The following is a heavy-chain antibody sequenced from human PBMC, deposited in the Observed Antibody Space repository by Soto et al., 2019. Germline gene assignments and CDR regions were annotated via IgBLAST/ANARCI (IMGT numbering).Heavy chain of an antibody. CDR1: GGSFSGYY. J-gene: IGHJ5*02. V-gene: IGHV4-34*01. Sequence: PSETLSLTCAVYGGSFSGYYWSWIRQPPGKGLEWIGEINHSGSTNYNPSLKSRVTISVDTSKNQFSLKLSSVTAADTAVYYCARVLTARPEGIAVAGANWFDPWGQGTLVTVSS. D-gene: IGHD6-19*01. CDR2: INHSGST. CDR3: ARVLTARPEGIAVAGANWFDP.